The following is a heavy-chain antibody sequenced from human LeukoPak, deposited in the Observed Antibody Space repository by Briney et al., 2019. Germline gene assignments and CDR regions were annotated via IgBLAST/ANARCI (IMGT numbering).Heavy chain of an antibody. J-gene: IGHJ4*02. CDR2: IRSKANSYAT. D-gene: IGHD2-21*01. Sequence: GGSLRLSCAASGFTFSGSAMHWVRQASGKGLEWVGRIRSKANSYATAYAASVKGRFTISRDNSKNTLDLQMNSLRAEDTAVYYCAKGGLAERFDSWGQGTLVTVSS. CDR3: AKGGLAERFDS. V-gene: IGHV3-73*01. CDR1: GFTFSGSA.